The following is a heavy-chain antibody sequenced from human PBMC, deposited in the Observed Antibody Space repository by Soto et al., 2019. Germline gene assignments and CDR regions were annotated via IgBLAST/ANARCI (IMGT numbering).Heavy chain of an antibody. D-gene: IGHD6-19*01. CDR1: GFTFSSYG. CDR2: IWYDGSNK. Sequence: QVQLVESGGGVVQPGRSLRLSCAASGFTFSSYGMHWVRQDPGKGLEWVAVIWYDGSNKYYADSVKGRFTISRDNSKNTLYLQMNSLRAEDTAVYYCARGAGSSGWYGDYWGQGTLVTVSS. J-gene: IGHJ4*02. V-gene: IGHV3-33*01. CDR3: ARGAGSSGWYGDY.